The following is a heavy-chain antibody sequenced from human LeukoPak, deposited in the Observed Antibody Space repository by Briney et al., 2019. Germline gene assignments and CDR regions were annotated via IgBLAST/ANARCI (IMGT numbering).Heavy chain of an antibody. CDR2: ISYDGSNK. Sequence: LTGGSLRLSCAASGFTFSSYAMHWVRQAPGKGLEWVAVISYDGSNKYYADSVKGRFTISRDNSKNTLYLQMNSLRAEDTAVYYCAKPPGGSSYQYLAYWGQGPLVTVSS. CDR3: AKPPGGSSYQYLAY. V-gene: IGHV3-30-3*02. D-gene: IGHD1-26*01. J-gene: IGHJ4*02. CDR1: GFTFSSYA.